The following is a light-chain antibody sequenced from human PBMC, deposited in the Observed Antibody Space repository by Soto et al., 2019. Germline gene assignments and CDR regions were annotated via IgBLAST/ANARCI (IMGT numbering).Light chain of an antibody. Sequence: EIGLTQSPGTLSLSPGERATLSCRASQSVSSNLAWYQQKPGQAPRLLIYGASTRATGIPARFSGSGSGTEFTLTISSLQSEDFAVYYCQQYNNWPLTFGGGTKVDIK. CDR3: QQYNNWPLT. CDR1: QSVSSN. V-gene: IGKV3-15*01. CDR2: GAS. J-gene: IGKJ4*01.